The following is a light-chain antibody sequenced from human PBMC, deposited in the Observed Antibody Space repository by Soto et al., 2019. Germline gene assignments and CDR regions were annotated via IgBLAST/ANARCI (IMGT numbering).Light chain of an antibody. J-gene: IGLJ1*01. CDR1: SSDVGGYNY. CDR3: CSYAGTPYV. V-gene: IGLV2-11*01. CDR2: DVS. Sequence: QSALTQPRSVSESPGQSVTISCTGTSSDVGGYNYVSWYQQHPGKAPKLMIYDVSKRPSGVPDRFSGSKSGNTASLTISGPRAEDEVDYYCCSYAGTPYVLGTGTKVTAL.